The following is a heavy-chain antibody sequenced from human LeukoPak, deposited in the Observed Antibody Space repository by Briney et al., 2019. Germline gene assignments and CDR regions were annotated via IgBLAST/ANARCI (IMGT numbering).Heavy chain of an antibody. CDR3: ARDLGNWFDP. CDR1: GGSFSGYY. D-gene: IGHD3-16*01. V-gene: IGHV4-34*01. CDR2: INHSGST. J-gene: IGHJ5*02. Sequence: SETLSLTCAVYGGSFSGYYWSWIRQPPGEGLEWIGEINHSGSTNYNPSLKSRVTISVDTSKNQFSLKLSSVTAADTAVYYCARDLGNWFDPWGQGTLVTVSS.